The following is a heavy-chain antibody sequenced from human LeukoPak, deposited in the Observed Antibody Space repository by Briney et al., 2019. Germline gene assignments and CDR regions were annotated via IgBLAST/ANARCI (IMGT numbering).Heavy chain of an antibody. CDR3: ARTPTTVTTIHYYGMDV. V-gene: IGHV4-4*07. Sequence: SETLSLTCTVSGGSISSYYWSWIRQPAGKGLEWIGRIYTSGSTNYNPSLTSRVTMSVDTSKNQFSLKLSSVTAADTAVYYCARTPTTVTTIHYYGMDVWGQGTTVTVSS. J-gene: IGHJ6*02. D-gene: IGHD4-17*01. CDR2: IYTSGST. CDR1: GGSISSYY.